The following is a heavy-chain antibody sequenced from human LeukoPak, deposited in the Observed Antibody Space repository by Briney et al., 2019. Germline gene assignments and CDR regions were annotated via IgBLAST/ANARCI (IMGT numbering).Heavy chain of an antibody. CDR1: GFTFSSYE. Sequence: GGSLRLSCAASGFTFSSYEMNWVRQAPGKGLEWVSYISSSGSTIYYADSVKGRFTISRDNAKNSLYLQMNSLRAEDTAVYHCANSLWFGELYFDYWGQGTLVTVSS. D-gene: IGHD3-10*01. CDR3: ANSLWFGELYFDY. V-gene: IGHV3-48*03. CDR2: ISSSGSTI. J-gene: IGHJ4*02.